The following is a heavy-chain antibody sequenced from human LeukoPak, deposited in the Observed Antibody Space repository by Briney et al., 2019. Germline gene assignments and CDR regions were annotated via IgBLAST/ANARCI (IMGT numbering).Heavy chain of an antibody. CDR3: ASAGRGVSSGYLFDY. CDR2: ISSSGSTI. CDR1: GFTFSDYY. V-gene: IGHV3-11*01. Sequence: GGSLRLSCAASGFTFSDYYMSWIRQAPGKGLEWVSYISSSGSTIYYANSVKGRFTISRDNAKNSLYLQMNSLRAEDTAVYYCASAGRGVSSGYLFDYWGQGTLVTVSS. D-gene: IGHD3-22*01. J-gene: IGHJ4*02.